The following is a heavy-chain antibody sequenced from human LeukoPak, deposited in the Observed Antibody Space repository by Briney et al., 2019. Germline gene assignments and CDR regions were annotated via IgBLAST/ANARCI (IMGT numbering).Heavy chain of an antibody. CDR2: ISYDGSNK. CDR1: GFTFSSYA. V-gene: IGHV3-30-3*01. Sequence: GGSLRLSCAASGFTFSSYAMHWVRQAPGKGLEWVAVISYDGSNKYYADSVEGRFTISRDNSKNTLYLQMNSLRAEDTAVYYCARDRGYSSGYYDNWFDPWGRGTLVTVSS. CDR3: ARDRGYSSGYYDNWFDP. J-gene: IGHJ5*02. D-gene: IGHD3-22*01.